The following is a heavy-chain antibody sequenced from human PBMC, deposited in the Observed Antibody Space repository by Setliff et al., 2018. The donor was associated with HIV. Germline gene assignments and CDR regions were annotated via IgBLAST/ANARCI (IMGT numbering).Heavy chain of an antibody. V-gene: IGHV1-2*02. CDR1: GYTFTGYY. CDR3: ARPGGSYGDYGWYLRF. J-gene: IGHJ4*02. CDR2: INPKSGAT. D-gene: IGHD4-17*01. Sequence: ASVKVSCKASGYTFTGYYMHWVRQAPGQGLEWMGWINPKSGATKNAQKFQGRVTMTRETSISTVYMELSSLRSDDTAMYYCARPGGSYGDYGWYLRFWGQGTLVTVSS.